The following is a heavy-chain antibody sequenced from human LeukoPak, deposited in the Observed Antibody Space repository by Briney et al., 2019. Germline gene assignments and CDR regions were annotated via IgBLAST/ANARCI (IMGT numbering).Heavy chain of an antibody. D-gene: IGHD2-2*01. CDR3: ARETRLYCSSTSCGGNWFDP. CDR2: IYYSGST. CDR1: GGSISSGGYY. V-gene: IGHV4-31*03. Sequence: SQTLSLTCTVSGGSISSGGYYWSWIRQHPGKGLEWIGYIYYSGSTYYNPSLKSRVTISVDTSKNQFSLKLSSVTAAGTAVCYCARETRLYCSSTSCGGNWFDPWGQGTLVTVSS. J-gene: IGHJ5*02.